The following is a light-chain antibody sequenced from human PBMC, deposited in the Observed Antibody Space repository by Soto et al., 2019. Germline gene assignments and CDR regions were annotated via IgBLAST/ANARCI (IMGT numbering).Light chain of an antibody. CDR1: SSDVGGYNY. V-gene: IGLV2-8*01. J-gene: IGLJ1*01. Sequence: QSVLTQPPSXSGSPGQSVTISCTGTSSDVGGYNYVSWYQQHPGKAPKLMIYEVSKRPSGVPDRFSGSKSGNTASLTVSGLQAEDEADYYCSSYAGSNNLGVFGTGTKVTVL. CDR3: SSYAGSNNLGV. CDR2: EVS.